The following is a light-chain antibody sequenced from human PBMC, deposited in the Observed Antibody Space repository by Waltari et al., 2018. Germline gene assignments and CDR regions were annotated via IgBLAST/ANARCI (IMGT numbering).Light chain of an antibody. V-gene: IGLV2-14*01. Sequence: QSALTQPASVSGSPGQSITISCTGTSSDVGDNNYVSWYQQFPGKAPQLISNDVSNRPSGVSNRFSGSKSGNTASLTIAGLQAEDEADYSCTTHTSSSTYVFGTGTKVSVL. J-gene: IGLJ1*01. CDR1: SSDVGDNNY. CDR3: TTHTSSSTYV. CDR2: DVS.